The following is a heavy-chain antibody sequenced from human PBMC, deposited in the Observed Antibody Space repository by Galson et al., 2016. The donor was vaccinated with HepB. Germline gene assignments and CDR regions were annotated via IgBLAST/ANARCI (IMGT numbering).Heavy chain of an antibody. CDR3: AREAERWNYLDY. CDR1: GYIFRTYP. D-gene: IGHD5-24*01. V-gene: IGHV3-30*04. Sequence: SLRLSCAASGYIFRTYPMHWVRQAPGKGLEWVAVISSDGSNEWYADSVKGRFTISRDNSQNTLSLQMSSLRPEDTAAYYCAREAERWNYLDYWGQGTLVIVSS. CDR2: ISSDGSNE. J-gene: IGHJ4*02.